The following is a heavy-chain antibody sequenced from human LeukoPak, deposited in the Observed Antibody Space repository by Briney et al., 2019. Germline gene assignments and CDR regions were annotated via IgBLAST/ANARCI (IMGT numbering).Heavy chain of an antibody. V-gene: IGHV3-23*01. J-gene: IGHJ4*02. D-gene: IGHD3-22*01. CDR3: AKDFRGYYPTLSDS. CDR2: ISGSGSST. CDR1: GFTFSGYA. Sequence: SGGSLRLSCVASGFTFSGYAMSRVRQAPGKGLQWVSAISGSGSSTYYAGSVKGRFTISRDNSKNTLYLQLNSLRVEDTAIYYCAKDFRGYYPTLSDSWGQGTLVTVSS.